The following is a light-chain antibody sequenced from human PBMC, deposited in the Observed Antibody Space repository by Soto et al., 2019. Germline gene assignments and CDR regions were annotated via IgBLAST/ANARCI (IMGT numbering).Light chain of an antibody. CDR3: QQYGSSPLYT. CDR1: QSVSSSY. V-gene: IGKV3-20*01. CDR2: GTS. Sequence: EIVLTQSPGTLFLSPGERAALSCRASQSVSSSYLAWYQQKPGQAPTLLIYGTSGRATGIPDRFSGSGSGTDFTLTISRLEPEDFAVYYCQQYGSSPLYTFGQGTKLEIK. J-gene: IGKJ2*01.